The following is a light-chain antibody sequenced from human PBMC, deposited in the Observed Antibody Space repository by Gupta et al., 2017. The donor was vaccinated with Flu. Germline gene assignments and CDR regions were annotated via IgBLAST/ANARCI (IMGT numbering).Light chain of an antibody. Sequence: QSVLTQPPSVSGAPGQRVTIPCTGSSSNIGAGYDVHWYQQLPGTAPKVLIYGNSNRPSGVPDRFSGSKSGTSASLAITGLQAEDEAGYYCQSYDSSLSGWVFGGGTKLTVL. J-gene: IGLJ3*02. V-gene: IGLV1-40*01. CDR1: SSNIGAGYD. CDR2: GNS. CDR3: QSYDSSLSGWV.